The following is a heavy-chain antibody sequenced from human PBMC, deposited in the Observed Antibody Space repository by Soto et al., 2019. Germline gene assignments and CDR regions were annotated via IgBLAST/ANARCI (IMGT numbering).Heavy chain of an antibody. Sequence: GESLKISCKGSGYIFTSYWIGWVRQMPGKGLEWMGIIYPGDSDTRYSPSFQGQVTISADKSISTAYLQWSSLKASDTAMYYCARHVNPPGILEWPRDAFDIWGQGTMVTVSS. D-gene: IGHD3-3*01. V-gene: IGHV5-51*01. CDR1: GYIFTSYW. J-gene: IGHJ3*02. CDR3: ARHVNPPGILEWPRDAFDI. CDR2: IYPGDSDT.